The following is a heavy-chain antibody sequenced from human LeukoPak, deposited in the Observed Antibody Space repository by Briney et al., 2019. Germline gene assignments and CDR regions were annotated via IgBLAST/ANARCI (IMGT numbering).Heavy chain of an antibody. Sequence: GGSLRLSCAASGFTFDDYAMHWVRQAPGKGLEWVSGISWNSGSIGYADSVKGRFTISRDNAKNSLYQQMNSLRAEDTALYYCAKDTWDTATPTFDYWGQGTLVTVSS. CDR2: ISWNSGSI. V-gene: IGHV3-9*01. J-gene: IGHJ4*02. D-gene: IGHD1-26*01. CDR3: AKDTWDTATPTFDY. CDR1: GFTFDDYA.